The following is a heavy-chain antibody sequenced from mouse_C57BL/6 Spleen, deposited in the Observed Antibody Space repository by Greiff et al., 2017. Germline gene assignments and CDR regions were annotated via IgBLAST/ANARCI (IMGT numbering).Heavy chain of an antibody. Sequence: VKLVESGPGLVQPSQSLSITCTVSGFSLTSYGVHWVRQSPGKGLEWLGVIWRGGSTDYNAAFMSRLSITKDNSKSQVFFKMNSLQADDTAIYYCANNYYGTPYFDVWGTGTTVTVSS. CDR1: GFSLTSYG. CDR3: ANNYYGTPYFDV. J-gene: IGHJ1*03. V-gene: IGHV2-5*01. D-gene: IGHD1-1*01. CDR2: IWRGGST.